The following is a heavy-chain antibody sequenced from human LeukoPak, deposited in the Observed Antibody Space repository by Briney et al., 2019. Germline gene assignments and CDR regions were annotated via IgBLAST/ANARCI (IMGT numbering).Heavy chain of an antibody. Sequence: GGSLRLSCVASGFTFRKYNMHWVRQAPGKGLEWISYISSSSSAIYYADSVKGRFTISRDNAKNSVFLQMNSLRAEDTAVYYCASEGGAKGAYYFDYWGQGTLVTVSS. V-gene: IGHV3-48*04. CDR1: GFTFRKYN. CDR3: ASEGGAKGAYYFDY. CDR2: ISSSSSAI. J-gene: IGHJ4*02. D-gene: IGHD1-26*01.